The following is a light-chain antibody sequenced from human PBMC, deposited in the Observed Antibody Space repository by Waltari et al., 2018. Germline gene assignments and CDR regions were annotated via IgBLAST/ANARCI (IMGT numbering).Light chain of an antibody. Sequence: TVVTQSPVTLPVSPGERATLSCRTRPSICSSVAWYQQKPGQAPRLLISHGSTRATGNPARFSGSGSETEFTLTISRLQSEDFAVYYWQQYNNWPPGTFGQGTKVEV. J-gene: IGKJ1*01. CDR2: HGS. CDR1: PSICSS. V-gene: IGKV3-15*01. CDR3: QQYNNWPPGT.